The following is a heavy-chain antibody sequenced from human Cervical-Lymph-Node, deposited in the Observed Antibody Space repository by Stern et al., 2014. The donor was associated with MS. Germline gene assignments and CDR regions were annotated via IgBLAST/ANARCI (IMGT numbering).Heavy chain of an antibody. CDR2: LDWDDDK. Sequence: QVPLKESGPALVRPTQTLTLTCTFSGFSLTATSMCVSWIRQPPGKALEWLALLDWDDDKYYNPYLETRLTISKDTSKNQVVLTMTNMDPVDTATYFCARVTAAGIFYYFGMDVWGQGTTVTVSS. CDR3: ARVTAAGIFYYFGMDV. J-gene: IGHJ6*02. V-gene: IGHV2-70*01. CDR1: GFSLTATSMC. D-gene: IGHD6-13*01.